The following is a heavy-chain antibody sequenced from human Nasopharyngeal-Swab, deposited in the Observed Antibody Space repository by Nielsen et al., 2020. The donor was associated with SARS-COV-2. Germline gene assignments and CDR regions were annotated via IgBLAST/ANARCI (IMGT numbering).Heavy chain of an antibody. Sequence: SQTLSLTCAISGDSISSDRVAWNWIRQSPSRGLEWLGRTYYRSKWYNDYAVSVKSRITINPDTSKNQFSLQLNSVTPEDTAVYYCARDPSGASYYYYYMDVWGKGTTVTVSS. J-gene: IGHJ6*03. D-gene: IGHD4/OR15-4a*01. CDR2: TYYRSKWYN. CDR1: GDSISSDRVA. CDR3: ARDPSGASYYYYYMDV. V-gene: IGHV6-1*01.